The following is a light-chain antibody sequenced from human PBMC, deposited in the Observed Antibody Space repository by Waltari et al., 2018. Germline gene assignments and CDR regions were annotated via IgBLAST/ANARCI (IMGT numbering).Light chain of an antibody. Sequence: DIVVAQSPATLSVSPGERATLYCRTSQSVSSTLAWFQQKPGQAPRLLLFGASTRATGIPAMFSGSGSGTESTLTISSLQSEDFAVYYCQQYYHWPLTFGGGTKVEIK. J-gene: IGKJ4*01. CDR1: QSVSST. V-gene: IGKV3-15*01. CDR2: GAS. CDR3: QQYYHWPLT.